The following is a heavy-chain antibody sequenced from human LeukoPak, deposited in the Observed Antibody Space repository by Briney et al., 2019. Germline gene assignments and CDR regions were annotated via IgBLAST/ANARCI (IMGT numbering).Heavy chain of an antibody. Sequence: GGSLRLSCAASGFTFSSYSMNWVRQAPGKGLEWVSSISSSSSYIYYADSVKGRFTISRDNAKNSLYLQMNSLKASDTAMYYCASSITMVRGVIAFDYWGQGTLVTVSS. V-gene: IGHV3-21*04. CDR3: ASSITMVRGVIAFDY. D-gene: IGHD3-10*01. CDR1: GFTFSSYS. CDR2: ISSSSSYI. J-gene: IGHJ4*02.